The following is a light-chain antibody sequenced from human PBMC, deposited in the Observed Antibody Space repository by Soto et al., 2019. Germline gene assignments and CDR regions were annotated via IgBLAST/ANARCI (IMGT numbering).Light chain of an antibody. CDR1: QRVSSN. V-gene: IGKV3-15*01. CDR3: QQYHNWLIT. Sequence: EIVMMQSPDTLSVSPGEITTLSCRARQRVSSNLALYQQNPGQAPSRLIYGASTRSTGIPAMFSGSGSGTEFTLTLISLLAEDFAVYYCQQYHNWLITLGPGTRLELK. J-gene: IGKJ5*01. CDR2: GAS.